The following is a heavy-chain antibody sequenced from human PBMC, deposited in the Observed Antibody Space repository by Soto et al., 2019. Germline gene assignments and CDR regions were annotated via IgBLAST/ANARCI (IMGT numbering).Heavy chain of an antibody. D-gene: IGHD3-22*01. V-gene: IGHV4-61*01. J-gene: IGHJ5*02. CDR3: ARVPHYYDSSGYYFRWFDP. CDR1: GGSVSSGSYY. CDR2: IYYSGST. Sequence: SETLSLTCTVSGGSVSSGSYYWSWIRQPPGKGLEWIGYIYYSGSTNYNPSPKSRVTISVDTSKNQFSLKLSSVTAADTAVYYCARVPHYYDSSGYYFRWFDPWGQGTLVTVSS.